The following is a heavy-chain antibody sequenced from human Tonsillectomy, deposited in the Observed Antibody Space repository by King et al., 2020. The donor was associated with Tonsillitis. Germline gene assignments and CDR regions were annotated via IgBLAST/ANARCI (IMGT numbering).Heavy chain of an antibody. J-gene: IGHJ1*01. Sequence: VQLVESGGGLVQPGGSLRLSCAASGFTFSSYSMNWVRQAPGKGLEWVSYISSSSSTIYYADSVKGRFTISRDNAKNSLYLQMNSLRAEDSAVYYCAGDLGGSPSSAGHFQPWGQGTLVTVSP. D-gene: IGHD2-15*01. CDR2: ISSSSSTI. CDR1: GFTFSSYS. CDR3: AGDLGGSPSSAGHFQP. V-gene: IGHV3-48*01.